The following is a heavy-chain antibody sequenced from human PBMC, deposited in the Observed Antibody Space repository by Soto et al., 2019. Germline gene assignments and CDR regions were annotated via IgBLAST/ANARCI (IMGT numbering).Heavy chain of an antibody. CDR1: GGTFSRSA. J-gene: IGHJ4*02. V-gene: IGHV1-69*13. CDR2: IIPVFVKA. D-gene: IGHD3-22*01. CDR3: ARDGTLYDSSAYYYVY. Sequence: SVKVSCKASGGTFSRSAINWVRQAPGQGLEWMGGIIPVFVKANYAQKFQGRVTITADESTSTGYMELRSLTSEDTAVYYCARDGTLYDSSAYYYVYWGQGTLVTVSS.